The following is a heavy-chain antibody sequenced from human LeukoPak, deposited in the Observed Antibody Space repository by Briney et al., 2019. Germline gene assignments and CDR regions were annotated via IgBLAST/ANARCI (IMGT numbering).Heavy chain of an antibody. J-gene: IGHJ4*02. V-gene: IGHV3-23*01. CDR1: GFTFSDFA. CDR3: AKESLVVIESYFDN. CDR2: ITGSGETK. D-gene: IGHD3-22*01. Sequence: GGSLRLSCVVSGFTFSDFAMSWVRRAPGKGLEWVSAITGSGETKYYADSVKGRFTMSRDNSKNTLYLQMNSLRDEDSAEYFCAKESLVVIESYFDNWGQGTLVTVSS.